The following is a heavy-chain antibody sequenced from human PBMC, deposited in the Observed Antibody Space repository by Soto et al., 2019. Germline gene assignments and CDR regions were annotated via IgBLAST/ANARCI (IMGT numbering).Heavy chain of an antibody. CDR3: ARVQQQLVEFGWFDP. CDR2: IYYSGST. J-gene: IGHJ5*02. CDR1: GGSISSGDYY. D-gene: IGHD6-13*01. Sequence: SETLSLTCTVSGGSISSGDYYWSWIRQPPGKGLEWIGYIYYSGSTYYNPSLKSRVTISVDTSKNQFSLKLSSVTAADTAVYYCARVQQQLVEFGWFDPWGQGTLVTVSS. V-gene: IGHV4-30-4*01.